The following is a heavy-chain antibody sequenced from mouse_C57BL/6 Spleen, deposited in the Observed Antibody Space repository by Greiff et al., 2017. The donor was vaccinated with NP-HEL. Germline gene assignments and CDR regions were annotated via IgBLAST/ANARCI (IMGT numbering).Heavy chain of an antibody. D-gene: IGHD3-2*02. J-gene: IGHJ2*01. Sequence: LVESGPELVKPGASVKISCKASGYAFSSSWMNWVKQRPGKGLEWIGRIYPGDGDTNYNGKFKGKATLTADKSSSTAYMQLSSLTSEDSAVYFCAEDSSGPFDYWGQGTTLTVSS. CDR3: AEDSSGPFDY. CDR2: IYPGDGDT. CDR1: GYAFSSSW. V-gene: IGHV1-82*01.